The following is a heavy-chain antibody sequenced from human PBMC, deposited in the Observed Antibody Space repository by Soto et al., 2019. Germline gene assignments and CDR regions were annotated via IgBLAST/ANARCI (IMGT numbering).Heavy chain of an antibody. CDR2: IYYTGST. D-gene: IGHD3-10*01. V-gene: IGHV4-31*03. CDR1: GGSMSSGGYY. CDR3: ARVSVGFYYKYTWFDH. Sequence: QVQLQESGPGLVKPSQTLSLTCTVSGGSMSSGGYYWSWIRQHPGKGLEWIGYIYYTGSTYYNTYLKSRVTIAVETAKDQFSLKLSSVTAADTAVYYCARVSVGFYYKYTWFDHWGQGTLVTVSS. J-gene: IGHJ5*02.